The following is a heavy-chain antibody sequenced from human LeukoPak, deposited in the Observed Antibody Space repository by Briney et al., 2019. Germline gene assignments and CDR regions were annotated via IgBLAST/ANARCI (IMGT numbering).Heavy chain of an antibody. V-gene: IGHV1-2*02. D-gene: IGHD3-22*01. CDR1: GYTFTGYY. Sequence: GASVKVSCKASGYTFTGYYMHWVRQAPGQGLEWMGWINPNSGGTNYAQKFQGRVTMTRDTSISTAYMELSRLRSDDTAVYYCARRGDYYDSSGYYLDDAFDIWGQGTMVTVSS. J-gene: IGHJ3*02. CDR3: ARRGDYYDSSGYYLDDAFDI. CDR2: INPNSGGT.